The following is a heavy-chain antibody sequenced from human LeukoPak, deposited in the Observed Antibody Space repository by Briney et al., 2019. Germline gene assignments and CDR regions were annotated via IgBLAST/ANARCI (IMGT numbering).Heavy chain of an antibody. Sequence: GGSLRLSCAASGFTFSSYGMLWVRQAPGKGLEGVAFIRYDGCNKFYADSVKGRFNISRDNSKNTQYLQMNSLRAEDTAVYYCAKGLPPIVATITSDYWGQGTLVTVSS. CDR3: AKGLPPIVATITSDY. D-gene: IGHD5-12*01. J-gene: IGHJ4*02. V-gene: IGHV3-30*02. CDR2: IRYDGCNK. CDR1: GFTFSSYG.